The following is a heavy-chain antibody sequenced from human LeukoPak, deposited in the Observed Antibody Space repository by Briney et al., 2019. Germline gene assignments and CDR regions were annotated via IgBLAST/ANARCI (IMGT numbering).Heavy chain of an antibody. CDR3: ARGSYYDTVVTPVDY. J-gene: IGHJ4*02. CDR1: GYSISSGYY. D-gene: IGHD4-23*01. V-gene: IGHV4-38-2*02. Sequence: SETLSLTCTVSGYSISSGYYWGWIRQPPGKGLEWIGSIYHSGSTNYNPSLKSRVTISVDTSKNQFSLKLSSVTAADTAVYYCARGSYYDTVVTPVDYWGQGTLVTVSS. CDR2: IYHSGST.